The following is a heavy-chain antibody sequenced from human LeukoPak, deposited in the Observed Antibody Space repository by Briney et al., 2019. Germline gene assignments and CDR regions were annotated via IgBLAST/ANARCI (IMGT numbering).Heavy chain of an antibody. V-gene: IGHV1-3*01. D-gene: IGHD5-18*01. CDR2: TNAGNGNT. CDR3: ARATWIQLWSFDY. CDR1: GYTFTSYA. Sequence: ASVTVSCKASGYTFTSYAMHWVRQAPGQRLEWMGWTNAGNGNTKYSQKFQVRVTITRDTSASTAYMELSSLRSEDTAVYYCARATWIQLWSFDYWGQGTLVTVSS. J-gene: IGHJ4*02.